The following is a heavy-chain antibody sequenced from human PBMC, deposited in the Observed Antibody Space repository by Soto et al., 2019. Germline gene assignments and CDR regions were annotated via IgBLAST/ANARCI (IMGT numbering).Heavy chain of an antibody. CDR1: GFNFSSYS. D-gene: IGHD3-10*01. V-gene: IGHV3-21*01. Sequence: GGSLRLSSAASGFNFSSYSMNWVRQAPGKGLEWVSSISSSSSYIYYADSVKGRFTISRDNAKNSLYLQMNSLRAEDTAVYYCARDLKPPNYYGSGKLYYYGMDVWGQGTTVTVSS. CDR2: ISSSSSYI. J-gene: IGHJ6*02. CDR3: ARDLKPPNYYGSGKLYYYGMDV.